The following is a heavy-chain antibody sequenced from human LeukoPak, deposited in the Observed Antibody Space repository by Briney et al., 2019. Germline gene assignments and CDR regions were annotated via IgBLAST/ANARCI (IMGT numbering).Heavy chain of an antibody. Sequence: PGGSLRLSCAASGFTFTDYWMHWVRQAPGKGLVWVSIINTDTRGTYYADSVKGRFTISRDDSENTLYLQMNSLRPEDTAVYYCAKGGAALDYWGQGTLVTVSS. V-gene: IGHV3-74*01. CDR2: INTDTRGT. CDR3: AKGGAALDY. J-gene: IGHJ4*02. D-gene: IGHD3-16*01. CDR1: GFTFTDYW.